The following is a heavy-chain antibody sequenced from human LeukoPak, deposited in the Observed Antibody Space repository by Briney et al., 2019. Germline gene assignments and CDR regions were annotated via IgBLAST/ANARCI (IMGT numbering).Heavy chain of an antibody. D-gene: IGHD5-12*01. Sequence: SETLSLTCTVSGGSISSGDYYWSWIRQLPGKGLEWIGYIYYSGSTYYNPSLKSRVTISVDTSKNQFSLKLSSVTAADTAVYYCARGGYSGYDFYFDYWGQGTLVTVSS. CDR3: ARGGYSGYDFYFDY. CDR1: GGSISSGDYY. J-gene: IGHJ4*02. CDR2: IYYSGST. V-gene: IGHV4-30-4*01.